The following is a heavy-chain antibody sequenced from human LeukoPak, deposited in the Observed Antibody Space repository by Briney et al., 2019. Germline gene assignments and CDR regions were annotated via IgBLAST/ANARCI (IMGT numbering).Heavy chain of an antibody. V-gene: IGHV4-61*02. CDR3: ARGLLWFGELFRNWFDP. D-gene: IGHD3-10*01. Sequence: SPSLSLTWTLAARSVSIGRSYSSWLRRPAGKGLQWIGRIYTGRSTNSQRSLRRRVTISVDTTKNQFSLKLSSVTAADTAVYYCARGLLWFGELFRNWFDPWGQGTLVTVSS. CDR1: ARSVSIGRSY. J-gene: IGHJ5*02. CDR2: IYTGRST.